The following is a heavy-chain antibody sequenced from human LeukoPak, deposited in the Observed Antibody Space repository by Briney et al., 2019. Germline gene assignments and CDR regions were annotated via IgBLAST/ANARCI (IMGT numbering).Heavy chain of an antibody. V-gene: IGHV5-51*01. Sequence: GESLKISCKGSGYSFTSYWIGWVRQMPGKGLEWMGIIYPGDSDTRYSPSFQGQVTISADKSISTAYLQWSSLKASDTAMYYCARLPYYYDSSGYYPPYFDYWGQGTLVTVSS. CDR1: GYSFTSYW. J-gene: IGHJ4*02. D-gene: IGHD3-22*01. CDR3: ARLPYYYDSSGYYPPYFDY. CDR2: IYPGDSDT.